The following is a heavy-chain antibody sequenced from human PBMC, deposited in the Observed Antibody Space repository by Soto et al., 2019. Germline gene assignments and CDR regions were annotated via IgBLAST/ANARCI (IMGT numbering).Heavy chain of an antibody. CDR2: ISDDGSNK. V-gene: IGHV3-30-3*01. J-gene: IGHJ4*02. CDR1: GFTFSSYA. CDR3: GKDIRSGSIDY. Sequence: GGSLRLSCAASGFTFSSYAMHWVRQAPGKGLEWVAVISDDGSNKYYADSVKGRFTVSRDTSTNTVYLQMNSLRAEDTARYYCGKDIRSGSIDYWGQGTLVTVSS. D-gene: IGHD1-1*01.